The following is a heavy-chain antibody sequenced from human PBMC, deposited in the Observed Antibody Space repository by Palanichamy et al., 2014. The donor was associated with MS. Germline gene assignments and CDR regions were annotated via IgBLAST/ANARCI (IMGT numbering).Heavy chain of an antibody. D-gene: IGHD3-3*01. V-gene: IGHV1-3*01. CDR1: GYAFTDYA. CDR2: INAGNGNT. CDR3: AREHDSWSGYSFDF. Sequence: QVQFVQSGAEVKKPGASVKVSCKASGYAFTDYAIHWVRQAPGQRLEWMGWINAGNGNTKYSQKFQSRVTITRDTSADTAYMELSSLRSKDTALYYCAREHDSWSGYSFDFWGQGTLVTASS. J-gene: IGHJ4*02.